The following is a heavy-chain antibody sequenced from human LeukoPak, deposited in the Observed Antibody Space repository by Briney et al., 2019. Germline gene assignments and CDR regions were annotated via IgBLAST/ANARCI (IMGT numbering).Heavy chain of an antibody. CDR2: ISNNGGST. V-gene: IGHV3-64*01. CDR1: VFTFSGYA. Sequence: GGSLRLSCAASVFTFSGYAMHWVRQAPGKGLEYVSAISNNGGSTYYANSVKGIFTISRDNSKNTLYLQTGSLRAEDMAVYYCAIVDRYGYLYHMAVWGKGTAVTVSS. CDR3: AIVDRYGYLYHMAV. J-gene: IGHJ6*03. D-gene: IGHD5-18*01.